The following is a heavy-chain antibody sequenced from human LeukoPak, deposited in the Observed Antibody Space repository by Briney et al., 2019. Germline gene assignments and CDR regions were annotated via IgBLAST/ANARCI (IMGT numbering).Heavy chain of an antibody. CDR1: GGSFSGYY. D-gene: IGHD3-9*01. CDR2: INHSGST. V-gene: IGHV4-34*01. J-gene: IGHJ4*02. CDR3: ASMGYFDWSSPFDY. Sequence: PSETLSLTCAVYGGSFSGYYWSWIRQPPGKGLEWIGEINHSGSTNYNPSLKSRVTISVATSKTQFSLKLSSVTAADTAVYYCASMGYFDWSSPFDYWGQGTLVTVSS.